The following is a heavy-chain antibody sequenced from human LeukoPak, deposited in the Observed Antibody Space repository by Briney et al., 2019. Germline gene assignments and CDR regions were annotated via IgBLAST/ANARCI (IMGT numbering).Heavy chain of an antibody. J-gene: IGHJ4*02. CDR1: GGSISSGGYS. CDR3: ARRGWAYCSGGSCYFDY. Sequence: SETLSLTCAVSGGSISSGGYSWSWIRQPPGKGLGWIGYIYHSGSTYYNPSLKSRVTISVDTSKNQFSLKLSSVTAADTAVYYCARRGWAYCSGGSCYFDYWGQGTLVTVSS. D-gene: IGHD2-15*01. CDR2: IYHSGST. V-gene: IGHV4-30-2*01.